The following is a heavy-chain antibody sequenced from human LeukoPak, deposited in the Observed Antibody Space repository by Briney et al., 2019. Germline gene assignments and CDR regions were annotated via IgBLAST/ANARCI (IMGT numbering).Heavy chain of an antibody. V-gene: IGHV1-46*01. CDR2: INPSGGST. Sequence: ASVKVSCKASGYTFTSYYMHWLRQAPGQGLEWMGIINPSGGSTSYAQKFQGRVTMTRDTSTSTVYMELSSLRSEDTAVYYCARGSYSSGWSSSVYYWGQGTLVTVSS. CDR3: ARGSYSSGWSSSVYY. CDR1: GYTFTSYY. J-gene: IGHJ4*02. D-gene: IGHD6-19*01.